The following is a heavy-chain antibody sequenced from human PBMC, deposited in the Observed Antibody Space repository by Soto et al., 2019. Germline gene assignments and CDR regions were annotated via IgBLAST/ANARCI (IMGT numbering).Heavy chain of an antibody. CDR3: ARAHYGDYGYVMDV. CDR2: IYHSGST. Sequence: SETLSLTCAVSGGSISSGGYSWSWIRQPPGKGLEWIGYIYHSGSTYYNPSLKSRVTISVDRSKNQFSLKLSSVTAADTAVYYCARAHYGDYGYVMDVWGQGTTVTVS. CDR1: GGSISSGGYS. D-gene: IGHD4-17*01. V-gene: IGHV4-30-2*01. J-gene: IGHJ6*02.